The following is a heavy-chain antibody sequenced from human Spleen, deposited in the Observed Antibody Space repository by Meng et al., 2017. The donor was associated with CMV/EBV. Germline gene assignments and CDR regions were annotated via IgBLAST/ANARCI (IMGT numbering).Heavy chain of an antibody. V-gene: IGHV4-31*02. J-gene: IGHJ5*02. D-gene: IGHD2-2*01. CDR1: DGSISNDNYY. Sequence: VSDGSISNDNYYWNWIRQHPGKGLEWIGYIYHSGTTYYNPSLKSRVRISLDTSQNQFSLKVTSVTAADTAVYYCARSPVLPGYEFGPWGHGTLVTVSS. CDR3: ARSPVLPGYEFGP. CDR2: IYHSGTT.